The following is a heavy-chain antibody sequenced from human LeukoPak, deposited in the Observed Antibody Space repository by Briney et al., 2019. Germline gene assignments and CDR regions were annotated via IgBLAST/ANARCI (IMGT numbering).Heavy chain of an antibody. CDR1: GYTFTSYG. D-gene: IGHD3-10*01. V-gene: IGHV1-18*01. Sequence: ASVNVSCKASGYTFTSYGISWVRQAPGQGLEWMAWISVYNGNTNYAQKLQGRVTMTTDTSTSTAYMELRSLRSDDTAVYYCARDRGGFFDYWGQGTLVTVSS. CDR3: ARDRGGFFDY. J-gene: IGHJ4*02. CDR2: ISVYNGNT.